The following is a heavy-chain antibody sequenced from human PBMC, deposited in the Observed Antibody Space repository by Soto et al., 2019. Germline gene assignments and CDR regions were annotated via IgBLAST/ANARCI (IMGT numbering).Heavy chain of an antibody. CDR3: ARGYSGSYYLEPGIDY. V-gene: IGHV1-18*04. Sequence: ASVKDSCKAACYTFTSYGISWVRQAPGQGLEWMGWISAYNGNTNYAQKLQGRVTMTTDTSTSTAYMELRSLRSDDTAVYYCARGYSGSYYLEPGIDYWGQGTLVTVSS. CDR1: CYTFTSYG. J-gene: IGHJ4*02. CDR2: ISAYNGNT. D-gene: IGHD1-26*01.